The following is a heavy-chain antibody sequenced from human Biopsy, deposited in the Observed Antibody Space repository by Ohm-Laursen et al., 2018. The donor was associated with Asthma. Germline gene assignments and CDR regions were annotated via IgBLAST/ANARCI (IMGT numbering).Heavy chain of an antibody. Sequence: SLRLSCAASGFTVSRDHMFWVRQAPGKGLEWVSVIYSGGTSHTADSVRGRFTISRDYSKNTLYLQMHRLRGEDTAVYYCARGDSSNWSHYYFDYWGQGTLVTVSS. D-gene: IGHD3-22*01. J-gene: IGHJ4*02. CDR3: ARGDSSNWSHYYFDY. CDR2: IYSGGTS. CDR1: GFTVSRDH. V-gene: IGHV3-53*01.